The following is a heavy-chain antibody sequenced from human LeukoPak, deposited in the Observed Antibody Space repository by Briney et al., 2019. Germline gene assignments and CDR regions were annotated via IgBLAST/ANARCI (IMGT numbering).Heavy chain of an antibody. CDR1: DYSISSGFH. CDR2: IYHSGAT. V-gene: IGHV4-38-2*02. D-gene: IGHD1-26*01. J-gene: IGHJ4*02. Sequence: SETLSLTCTVSDYSISSGFHWGWIRHPPGKGLEWIGSIYHSGATYYNPSLKSRVTISLDTSKNQFSLKLSSVTAADTAVYYCARTEWEVADYWGQGTLVTVSS. CDR3: ARTEWEVADY.